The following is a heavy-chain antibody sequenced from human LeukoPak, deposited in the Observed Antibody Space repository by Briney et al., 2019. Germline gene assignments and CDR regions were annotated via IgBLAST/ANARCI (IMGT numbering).Heavy chain of an antibody. Sequence: SETLSLTCTVSGGSISSYYWSWIRQPPGKGLEWIGYICYSGSTYYNPSLKSRVTISVDTSKNQFSLKLSSVTAADTAVYYCARHVLSGYLNYWYLDLWGRGTLVTVSS. CDR2: ICYSGST. CDR1: GGSISSYY. D-gene: IGHD3-3*01. CDR3: ARHVLSGYLNYWYLDL. V-gene: IGHV4-59*08. J-gene: IGHJ2*01.